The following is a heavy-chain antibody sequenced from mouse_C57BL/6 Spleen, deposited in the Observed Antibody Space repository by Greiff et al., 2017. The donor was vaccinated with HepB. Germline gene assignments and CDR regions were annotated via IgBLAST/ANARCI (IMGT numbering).Heavy chain of an antibody. V-gene: IGHV1-54*01. Sequence: QVQLQQSGAELVRPGTSVKVSCKASGYAFTNYLIEWVKQRPGQGLEWIGVINPGSGGTNYNEKFKGKATLTADKASSTAYMRLSSLTSEDSAVYFCAREEHDYPFDYWGQGTTLTVSS. CDR3: AREEHDYPFDY. D-gene: IGHD2-4*01. CDR2: INPGSGGT. CDR1: GYAFTNYL. J-gene: IGHJ2*01.